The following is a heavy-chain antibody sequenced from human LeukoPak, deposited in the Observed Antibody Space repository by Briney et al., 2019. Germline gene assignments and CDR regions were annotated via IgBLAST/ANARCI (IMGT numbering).Heavy chain of an antibody. V-gene: IGHV4-34*01. CDR2: INHSGST. Sequence: SETLSLTCAVYGGSFSGYYWSWIRQPPGKGLEWIGEINHSGSTNYNPSLKSRVTISVDTSKNQFSLKLSSVTAADTAVYYCARRGSGSYYNAKKLYYFDYWGQGTLVTVSS. J-gene: IGHJ4*02. CDR3: ARRGSGSYYNAKKLYYFDY. D-gene: IGHD3-10*01. CDR1: GGSFSGYY.